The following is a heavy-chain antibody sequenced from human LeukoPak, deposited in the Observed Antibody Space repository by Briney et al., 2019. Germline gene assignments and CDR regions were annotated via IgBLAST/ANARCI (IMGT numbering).Heavy chain of an antibody. CDR2: ISGSGGST. J-gene: IGHJ4*01. CDR1: AFTMSSYA. Sequence: GGSLRLSCAASAFTMSSYAMSWVGQAPGKGLDWDSGISGSGGSTYYTDSVKGRFTISRDNSKNTLYLQMNSLRAEDTAVYYCAKDMVRGVNSGFDYWGQGTLVTVSS. V-gene: IGHV3-23*01. D-gene: IGHD3-10*01. CDR3: AKDMVRGVNSGFDY.